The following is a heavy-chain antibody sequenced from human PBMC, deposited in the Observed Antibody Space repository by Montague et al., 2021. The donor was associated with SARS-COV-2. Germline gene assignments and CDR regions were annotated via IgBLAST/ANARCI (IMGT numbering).Heavy chain of an antibody. Sequence: SLRLSCAASGFTFDDYAMHWVRQAPGKGLEWVSGISWNSGSIGYADSAKGRFTISRDNAKNSPYLQMNSLRAEDTALYYCAKAFGESSHPDYYGMDVWGQGTTVTVSS. CDR1: GFTFDDYA. D-gene: IGHD3-10*01. CDR2: ISWNSGSI. CDR3: AKAFGESSHPDYYGMDV. V-gene: IGHV3-9*01. J-gene: IGHJ6*02.